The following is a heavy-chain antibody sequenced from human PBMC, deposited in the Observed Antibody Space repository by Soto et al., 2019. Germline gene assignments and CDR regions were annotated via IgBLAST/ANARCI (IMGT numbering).Heavy chain of an antibody. CDR3: ARHRGRDGYNFDY. V-gene: IGHV4-39*01. D-gene: IGHD5-12*01. CDR1: GGSISSSSYY. J-gene: IGHJ4*02. Sequence: PSETLSLTCTVSGGSISSSSYYWGWIRQPPGKGLEWIGSIYYSGSTYYNPSLKSRVTISVDTSKNQFSLKLSSVTAADTAVYYCARHRGRDGYNFDYWGQGTLVTVSS. CDR2: IYYSGST.